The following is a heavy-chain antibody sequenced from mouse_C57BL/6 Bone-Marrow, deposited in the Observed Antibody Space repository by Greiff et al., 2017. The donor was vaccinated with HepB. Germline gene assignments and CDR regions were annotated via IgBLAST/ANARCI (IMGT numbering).Heavy chain of an antibody. CDR2: IRNKANGYTT. Sequence: DVKLVESGGGLVQPGGSLSLSCAASGFTFTDYYMSWVRQPPGKALEWLGFIRNKANGYTTEYSASVKGRFTISRDNSQSILYLQMNALRAEDSATYYCARSPYGNYVWFAYWGQGTLVTVSA. D-gene: IGHD2-1*01. V-gene: IGHV7-3*01. CDR1: GFTFTDYY. CDR3: ARSPYGNYVWFAY. J-gene: IGHJ3*01.